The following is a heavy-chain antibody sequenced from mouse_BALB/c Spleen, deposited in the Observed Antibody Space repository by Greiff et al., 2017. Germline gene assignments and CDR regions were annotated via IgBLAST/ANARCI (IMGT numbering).Heavy chain of an antibody. J-gene: IGHJ1*01. CDR2: ISYDGSN. CDR1: GYSITSGYY. D-gene: IGHD1-1*01. CDR3: ARKAKNYYGSSSYWYFDV. V-gene: IGHV3-6*02. Sequence: EVQLVESGPGLVKPSQSLSLTCSVTGYSITSGYYWNWIRQFPGNKLEWMGYISYDGSNNYNPSLKNRISITRDTSKNQFFLKLNSVTTEDTATYYCARKAKNYYGSSSYWYFDVWGAGTTVTVSS.